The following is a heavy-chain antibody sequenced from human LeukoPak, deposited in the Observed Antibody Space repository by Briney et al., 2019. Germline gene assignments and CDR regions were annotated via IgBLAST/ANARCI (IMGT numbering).Heavy chain of an antibody. J-gene: IGHJ5*02. D-gene: IGHD3-10*01. CDR2: IYPTGIT. V-gene: IGHV4-39*01. Sequence: SETLSLTCTVSGGSIRNYYWGWLRQPPGKGLEWIGSIYPTGITYYNPSLRSRLTISVDTSKNQFSLKLNSVTAADTAVYYCARLGWLFGSGSMNWFDPWGQGTLVTVSS. CDR1: GGSIRNYY. CDR3: ARLGWLFGSGSMNWFDP.